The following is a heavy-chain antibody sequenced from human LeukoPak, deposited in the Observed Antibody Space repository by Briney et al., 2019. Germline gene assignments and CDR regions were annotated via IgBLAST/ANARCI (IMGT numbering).Heavy chain of an antibody. CDR2: ISGSGG. D-gene: IGHD5-12*01. CDR3: AKHLGYGAFDI. V-gene: IGHV3-23*01. J-gene: IGHJ3*02. CDR1: GSTFSTYA. Sequence: GGSLRLSCAASGSTFSTYAMSWVRQAPGKGLEWVSSISGSGGYYADSVRGRFTISRDNSKNTLYLQMNNLRAEDTAVYYCAKHLGYGAFDIWGQGTMVTVSS.